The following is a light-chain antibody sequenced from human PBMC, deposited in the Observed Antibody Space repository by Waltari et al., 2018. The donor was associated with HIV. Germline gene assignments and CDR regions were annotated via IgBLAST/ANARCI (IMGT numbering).Light chain of an antibody. CDR1: QSVSSY. V-gene: IGKV3-11*01. J-gene: IGKJ4*01. CDR2: DAS. Sequence: EIVLTQSPATLSLSPGERATLSCRASQSVSSYLAWYQQKPGQAPRLLIYDASNRATGIPARFSGGGSGTDFTLTISSLEPEDFALYYCQQRSNWPQLTFGGGTKVEIK. CDR3: QQRSNWPQLT.